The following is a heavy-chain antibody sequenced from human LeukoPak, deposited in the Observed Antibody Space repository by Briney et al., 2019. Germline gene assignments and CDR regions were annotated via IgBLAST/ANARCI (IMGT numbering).Heavy chain of an antibody. Sequence: TGGSLRLSCAASRFTFSSYEMNCVRQAPGKGLEWVSYISSSGSTIYYADSVKGRFTISRDNAKNSLFLQMNSLRAEDTAVYYCARGGAAAGPFDCWGQGTLVTVSS. CDR3: ARGGAAAGPFDC. V-gene: IGHV3-48*03. CDR2: ISSSGSTI. CDR1: RFTFSSYE. D-gene: IGHD6-13*01. J-gene: IGHJ4*02.